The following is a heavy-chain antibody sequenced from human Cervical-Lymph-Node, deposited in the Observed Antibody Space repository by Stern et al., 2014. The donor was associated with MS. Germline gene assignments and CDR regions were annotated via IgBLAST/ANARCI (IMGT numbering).Heavy chain of an antibody. Sequence: QVQLQESGPGLVRPSETLSLTCTVSGGSLSLYYWSWIRQSPGKGLEWIAYTYYGGSTDYKPSLKSRLTISFDTSKSQFSLKLASVTAADTAVYYCARGMGWFDPWGQGTLVTVSS. CDR3: ARGMGWFDP. CDR1: GGSLSLYY. V-gene: IGHV4-59*01. J-gene: IGHJ5*02. D-gene: IGHD2-8*01. CDR2: TYYGGST.